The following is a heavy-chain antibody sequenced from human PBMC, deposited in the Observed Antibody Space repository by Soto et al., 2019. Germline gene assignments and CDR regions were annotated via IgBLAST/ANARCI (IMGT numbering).Heavy chain of an antibody. CDR2: IWYDGSNK. CDR3: ARESVPYYYYGMDV. J-gene: IGHJ6*02. CDR1: GFTFSSYG. D-gene: IGHD2-2*01. Sequence: QVQLVESGGGVVQPGRSLRLSCAASGFTFSSYGMHWVRQAPGKGLEWVAVIWYDGSNKYYADSVKGRFTISRDNSKNTLYLQMNSLRAEDTAAYYCARESVPYYYYGMDVWGQGTTVTVSS. V-gene: IGHV3-33*01.